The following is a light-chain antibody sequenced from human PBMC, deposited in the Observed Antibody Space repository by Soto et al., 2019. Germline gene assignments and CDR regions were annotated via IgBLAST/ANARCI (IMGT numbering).Light chain of an antibody. V-gene: IGKV3-11*01. Sequence: EIVFTQSPATLSLYPGERATLSCRASQSVSTFLAWYQHKPGQAPRLLIYDASNRATGIPDRFRGSGSGTDFALTSSSPEPEDFALYYCHQRCEGPPGTFGQGTMVDIK. CDR1: QSVSTF. J-gene: IGKJ1*01. CDR3: HQRCEGPPGT. CDR2: DAS.